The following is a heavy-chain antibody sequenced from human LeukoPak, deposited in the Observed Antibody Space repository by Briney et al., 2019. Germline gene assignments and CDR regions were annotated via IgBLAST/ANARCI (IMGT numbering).Heavy chain of an antibody. J-gene: IGHJ6*04. CDR2: ISSSSSYI. CDR3: ASFYDILTGHQNYYYGMDV. D-gene: IGHD3-9*01. V-gene: IGHV3-21*01. Sequence: PGGSLRLSCAASGFTFSSYSMNWVRQAPGKGLEWVSSISSSSSYIYYTDSVKGRFTISRDNAKNSLYLQMNSLRAEDTAVYYCASFYDILTGHQNYYYGMDVWGKGTTVTVSS. CDR1: GFTFSSYS.